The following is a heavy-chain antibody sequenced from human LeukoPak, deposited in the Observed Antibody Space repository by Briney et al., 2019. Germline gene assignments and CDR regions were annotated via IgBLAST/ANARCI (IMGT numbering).Heavy chain of an antibody. J-gene: IGHJ5*02. D-gene: IGHD2-2*01. V-gene: IGHV3-15*01. CDR3: TSPPSQYCSSTSCWNWFDP. Sequence: GGSLRLSCAASGFTFSNAWMSWVRQAPGKGLEWVGRIKSKTDGGTTDYAAPVKGRFTISRDDSKNTLYLQMNSLKTEDTAVYYCTSPPSQYCSSTSCWNWFDPWGQGTLVTVSS. CDR2: IKSKTDGGTT. CDR1: GFTFSNAW.